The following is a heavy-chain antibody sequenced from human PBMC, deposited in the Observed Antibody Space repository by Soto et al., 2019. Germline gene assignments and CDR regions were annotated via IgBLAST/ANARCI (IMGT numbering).Heavy chain of an antibody. CDR1: GGSISSYY. V-gene: IGHV4-59*01. CDR3: ARDSLGYDSSGYHYYYYYYGMDV. CDR2: IYYSGST. D-gene: IGHD3-22*01. Sequence: SETLSLTCTVSGGSISSYYWSWIRQPPGKGLEWIGYIYYSGSTNYNPSLKSRVTISVDTSKNQFSLKLSSVTAADTAVYYCARDSLGYDSSGYHYYYYYYGMDVWGQGTTVTVSS. J-gene: IGHJ6*02.